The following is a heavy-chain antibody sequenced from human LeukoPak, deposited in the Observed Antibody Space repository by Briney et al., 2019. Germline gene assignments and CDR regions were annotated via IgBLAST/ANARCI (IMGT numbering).Heavy chain of an antibody. V-gene: IGHV4-34*01. CDR2: INPRGST. D-gene: IGHD5-24*01. CDR1: GGSFSGYY. J-gene: IGHJ4*02. Sequence: SETLSLTCGVYGGSFSGYYWSWIRQPPGKGLEWIGEINPRGSTNYNPSLKSRVTLSADTSKNQFSLTLNSVTAADTAVYYCARRRLGYYFDYWGQGTLVTASS. CDR3: ARRRLGYYFDY.